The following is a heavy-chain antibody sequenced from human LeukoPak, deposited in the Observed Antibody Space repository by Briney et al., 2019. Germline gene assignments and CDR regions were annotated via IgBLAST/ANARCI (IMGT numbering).Heavy chain of an antibody. D-gene: IGHD3-3*01. V-gene: IGHV4-4*09. CDR1: GDSISSTTY. CDR3: ARGHYDFWSGYQPFDY. J-gene: IGHJ4*02. CDR2: IYRTGTT. Sequence: TPSETLSLTCTVSGDSISSTTYWSWIRQPPGKGLQWIGFIYRTGTTTYNPSLKSRVSMSMDTSKNQFSLKLSSVTAADTAVYYCARGHYDFWSGYQPFDYWGQGTLVTVSS.